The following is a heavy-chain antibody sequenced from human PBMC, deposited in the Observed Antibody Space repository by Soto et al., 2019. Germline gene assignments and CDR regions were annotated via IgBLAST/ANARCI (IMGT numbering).Heavy chain of an antibody. D-gene: IGHD2-15*01. CDR1: GFTFSSYG. CDR3: ARKPTPRFSGGSCFLYYFDY. V-gene: IGHV3-33*01. CDR2: IWYDGSNK. Sequence: PGGSLRLSCAASGFTFSSYGMHWVRQAPGKGLEWVAVIWYDGSNKYYADSVKGRFTISRDNSKNTLYLQMNSLRAEDTAVYYCARKPTPRFSGGSCFLYYFDYWGQGTLVTVSS. J-gene: IGHJ4*02.